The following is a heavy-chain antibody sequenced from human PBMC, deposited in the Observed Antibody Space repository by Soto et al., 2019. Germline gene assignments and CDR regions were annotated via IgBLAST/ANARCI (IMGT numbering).Heavy chain of an antibody. J-gene: IGHJ4*02. CDR1: GFTFSSYD. CDR2: IGTAGGP. V-gene: IGHV3-13*05. Sequence: GGSLRLSCAASGFTFSSYDMHWVRQATGKGLEWVSAIGTAGGPYYPGSVKGRFTISRENAKNSLYLQMNSLRAGDTAVYYCARARGYYDSSGYRLHYFDYWGQGTLVTVSS. CDR3: ARARGYYDSSGYRLHYFDY. D-gene: IGHD3-22*01.